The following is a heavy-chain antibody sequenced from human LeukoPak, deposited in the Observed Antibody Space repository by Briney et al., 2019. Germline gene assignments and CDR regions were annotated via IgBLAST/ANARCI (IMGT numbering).Heavy chain of an antibody. D-gene: IGHD3-10*01. V-gene: IGHV3-7*03. CDR2: IKQDGSET. CDR3: ARVYSHTITMVRGVIGG. Sequence: PGGSLRLSCAASGFTFSSYWMSWVRQAPGRGLEWVANIKQDGSETYCVDSVKGRFTISRDNAKNSLYLQMNSLRAEDTAVYYCARVYSHTITMVRGVIGGWGQGTVVTVSS. CDR1: GFTFSSYW. J-gene: IGHJ4*02.